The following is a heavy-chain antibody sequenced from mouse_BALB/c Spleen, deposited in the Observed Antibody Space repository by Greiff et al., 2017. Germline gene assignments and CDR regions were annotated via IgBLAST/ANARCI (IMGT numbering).Heavy chain of an antibody. CDR3: ARSDYYGSSSYWYFDV. CDR2: ISSGSSTI. CDR1: GFTFSSFG. Sequence: EVKLVESGGGLVQPGGSRKLSCAASGFTFSSFGMHWVRQAPEKGLEWVAYISSGSSTIYYADTVKGRFTISRDNPKNTLFLQMTSLRSEDTAMYYCARSDYYGSSSYWYFDVWGAGTTVTVSS. J-gene: IGHJ1*01. V-gene: IGHV5-17*02. D-gene: IGHD1-1*01.